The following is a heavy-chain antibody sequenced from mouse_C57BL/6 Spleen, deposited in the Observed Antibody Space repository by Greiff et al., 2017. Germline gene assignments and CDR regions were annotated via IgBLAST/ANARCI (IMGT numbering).Heavy chain of an antibody. CDR3: ANWDSWFAY. Sequence: EVMLVESGGGLVKPGGSLKLSCAASGFTFSDYGMHWVRQAPEKGLEWVAYISSGSSTIYYADTVKGRFTISRDNAKNTLFLQMTRRRSEDTAMYYCANWDSWFAYWGQGTLVTVSA. J-gene: IGHJ3*01. CDR1: GFTFSDYG. D-gene: IGHD4-1*01. CDR2: ISSGSSTI. V-gene: IGHV5-17*01.